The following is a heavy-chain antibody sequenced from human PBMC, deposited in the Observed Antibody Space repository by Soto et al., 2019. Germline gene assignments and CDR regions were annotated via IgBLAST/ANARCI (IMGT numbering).Heavy chain of an antibody. CDR1: GFTFNNYA. CDR3: AKEISAWSAGSFDM. J-gene: IGHJ3*02. Sequence: EVQLLESGGALVQPGGSLRLSCAASGFTFNNYALNWVRQAPGRGLDWVSGITGSGSVTFHADSLKGRFTTSRDNTKNTIFLQMNGLRAEDTALYYCAKEISAWSAGSFDMWGQGTLVTVSS. CDR2: ITGSGSVT. V-gene: IGHV3-23*01. D-gene: IGHD2-15*01.